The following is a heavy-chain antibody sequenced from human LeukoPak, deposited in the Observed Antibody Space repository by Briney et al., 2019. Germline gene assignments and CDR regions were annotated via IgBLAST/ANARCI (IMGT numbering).Heavy chain of an antibody. D-gene: IGHD6-13*01. CDR1: GGSISSSNW. V-gene: IGHV4-4*02. CDR3: ARLAIAAAASWDY. Sequence: TSETLSLTCAVSGGSISSSNWWSWVRQPPGKGLEWIGEIYHSGSTNYNPSLKSRVTISVDKSKNQFSLKLSSVTAADTAVYYCARLAIAAAASWDYWGQGTLVTVSS. CDR2: IYHSGST. J-gene: IGHJ4*02.